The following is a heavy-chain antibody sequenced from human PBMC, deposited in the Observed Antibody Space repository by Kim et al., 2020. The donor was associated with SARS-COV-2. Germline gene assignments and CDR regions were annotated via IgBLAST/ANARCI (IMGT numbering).Heavy chain of an antibody. Sequence: GDSVEGRVTIARDDAKNTLDLQMNSLRADDTAVYYCVRGSCSSGGCSPFDYWGQGTLVTVSS. V-gene: IGHV3-74*01. D-gene: IGHD2-15*01. CDR3: VRGSCSSGGCSPFDY. J-gene: IGHJ4*02.